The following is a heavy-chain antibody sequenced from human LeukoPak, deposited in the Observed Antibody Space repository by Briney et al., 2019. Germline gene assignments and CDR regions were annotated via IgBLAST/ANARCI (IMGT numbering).Heavy chain of an antibody. V-gene: IGHV4-38-2*01. D-gene: IGHD3-3*01. CDR1: GYSISSGYY. CDR3: ARQGSRFLEWLKFVY. Sequence: SETLSLTCAVSGYSISSGYYWGWIRQPPGKGLEWIGSIYHSGSTYYNPSLKSRVTISVDTSENQFSLKLSSVTAADTAVYYCARQGSRFLEWLKFVYWGQGTLVTVSS. J-gene: IGHJ4*02. CDR2: IYHSGST.